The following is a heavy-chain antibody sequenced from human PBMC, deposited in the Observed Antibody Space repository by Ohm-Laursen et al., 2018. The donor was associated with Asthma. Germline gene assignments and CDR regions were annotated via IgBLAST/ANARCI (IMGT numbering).Heavy chain of an antibody. J-gene: IGHJ3*02. CDR1: GGSISSYY. Sequence: TLSLTCTVSGGSISSYYWSWIRQPPGKGLEWIGYIYYSGSTNYNPSLKSRVTISVDTSKNQFSLKLSSVTAADTAVYYCARVGQQLNPDAFDIWGQGTMVTVSS. D-gene: IGHD6-13*01. CDR3: ARVGQQLNPDAFDI. V-gene: IGHV4-59*01. CDR2: IYYSGST.